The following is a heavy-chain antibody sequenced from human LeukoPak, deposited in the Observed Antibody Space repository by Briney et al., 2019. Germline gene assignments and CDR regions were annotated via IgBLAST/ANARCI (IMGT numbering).Heavy chain of an antibody. CDR3: ARGANYYDSSGYHYYYYYYMDV. V-gene: IGHV4-34*01. D-gene: IGHD3-22*01. CDR1: GGSFSSYY. J-gene: IGHJ6*03. Sequence: PSETLSLTCAVYGGSFSSYYWSWIRQPPGKGLEWIGEINHSGSTNYNPSLKSRVTISVDTSKNQFSLKLSSVTAADTAVYYCARGANYYDSSGYHYYYYYYMDVWGQGTTVTVSS. CDR2: INHSGST.